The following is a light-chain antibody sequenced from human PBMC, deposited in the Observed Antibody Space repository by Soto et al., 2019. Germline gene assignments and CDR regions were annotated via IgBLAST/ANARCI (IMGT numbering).Light chain of an antibody. J-gene: IGLJ1*01. CDR3: QSFDIRLRGFV. Sequence: QSVLTQPPSVSGAPGQRITISCTGTSSNVGAGYDVHWYQHLPGRAPRLLVYGYKNRASGIPDRFSVSRSGTSDSLAITGLQAEDEAEYFCQSFDIRLRGFVFGGGTKVTVL. CDR2: GYK. V-gene: IGLV1-40*02. CDR1: SSNVGAGYD.